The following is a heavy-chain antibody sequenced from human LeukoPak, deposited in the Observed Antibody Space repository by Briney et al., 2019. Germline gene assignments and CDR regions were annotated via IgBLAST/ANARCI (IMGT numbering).Heavy chain of an antibody. CDR3: ARGPYSYDSSGAFDI. J-gene: IGHJ3*02. CDR2: IYSGGST. CDR1: EFSVGSNY. V-gene: IGHV3-66*01. D-gene: IGHD3-22*01. Sequence: GGSLRLSCAVSEFSVGSNYMTWVRQAPGKWLEWVSLIYSGGSTYYADSVKGRFTISRDNSKNTLYLQMNSLRAEDTAVYFCARGPYSYDSSGAFDIWGQGTMVTVSS.